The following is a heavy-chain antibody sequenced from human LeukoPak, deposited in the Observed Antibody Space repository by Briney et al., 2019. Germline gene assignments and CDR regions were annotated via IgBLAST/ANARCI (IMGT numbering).Heavy chain of an antibody. Sequence: PGGSLRLSCAASGFTFSSYAMHWVRQAPGKGLEWVAVISYDGSNKYYADSAKGRFTISRDNSKNTLYLQMNSLRAEDTAVYYCARFGYDPYYYGMDVWGQGTTVTVSS. V-gene: IGHV3-30*04. D-gene: IGHD5-12*01. J-gene: IGHJ6*02. CDR3: ARFGYDPYYYGMDV. CDR2: ISYDGSNK. CDR1: GFTFSSYA.